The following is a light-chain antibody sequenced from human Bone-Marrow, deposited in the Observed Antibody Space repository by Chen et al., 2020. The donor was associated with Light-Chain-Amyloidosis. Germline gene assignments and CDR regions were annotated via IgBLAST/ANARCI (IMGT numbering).Light chain of an antibody. V-gene: IGKV3D-20*01. Sequence: EIVLTQSPAPLSLSPGERATLSSGASQSVSSSYLAWYQQKPGLAPRLLIYDASSRATGIPDRFSGSGSGTDFTLTISRLEPEDFAVYYCQQYGSSPITFGQGTRLEIK. CDR2: DAS. CDR3: QQYGSSPIT. J-gene: IGKJ5*01. CDR1: QSVSSSY.